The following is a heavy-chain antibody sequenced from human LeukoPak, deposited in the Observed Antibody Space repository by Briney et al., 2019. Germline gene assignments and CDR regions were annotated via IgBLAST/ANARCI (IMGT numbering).Heavy chain of an antibody. J-gene: IGHJ4*02. CDR1: GYSFTSYW. D-gene: IGHD2-21*02. CDR3: ARSPLAGDHDY. V-gene: IGHV5-10-1*01. Sequence: GEYLKISCQGSGYSFTSYWINWVRQMPGKGLEWMGRIDPSDSYTYYSPSFQGHVTISADKSISTAYLQWSSLKAWDTAMYYCARSPLAGDHDYWGQGTLITVSS. CDR2: IDPSDSYT.